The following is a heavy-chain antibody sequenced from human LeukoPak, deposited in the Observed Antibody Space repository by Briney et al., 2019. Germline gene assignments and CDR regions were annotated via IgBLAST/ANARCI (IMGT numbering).Heavy chain of an antibody. CDR3: AKLTVTTPGLY. CDR2: ISGSGGST. J-gene: IGHJ4*02. CDR1: GFTFSSYA. Sequence: GGSLRLSCAASGFTFSSYAMSWVRQAPGKGLEWVSTISGSGGSTFYADSVKGRFTISRDNSKNTLYLQMNSLRAEDTAVYYCAKLTVTTPGLYWGQGTLVTVSS. V-gene: IGHV3-23*01. D-gene: IGHD4-17*01.